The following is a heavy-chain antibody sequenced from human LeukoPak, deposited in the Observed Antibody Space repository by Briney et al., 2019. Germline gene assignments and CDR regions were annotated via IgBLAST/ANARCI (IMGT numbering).Heavy chain of an antibody. V-gene: IGHV3-21*01. D-gene: IGHD4-17*01. J-gene: IGHJ4*02. CDR3: ARVGLGGWVHYGDPEY. Sequence: GGSLRLSCAASAFTFSSYSMNWVRQAPGKGLEWVSSISSSSSYIYYADSGKGSFTIPRDNAKNSLYLHMTSLRAEDTAVSYCARVGLGGWVHYGDPEYWGQGPLVPVSS. CDR1: AFTFSSYS. CDR2: ISSSSSYI.